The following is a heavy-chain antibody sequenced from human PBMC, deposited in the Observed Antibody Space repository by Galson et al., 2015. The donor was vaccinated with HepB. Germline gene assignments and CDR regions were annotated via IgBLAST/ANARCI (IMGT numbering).Heavy chain of an antibody. CDR3: AKDLRKSDRAAYVDY. D-gene: IGHD2-15*01. V-gene: IGHV3-23*01. CDR1: GFTFSSYA. CDR2: ISGSGGST. Sequence: SLRLSCAASGFTFSSYAMSWVRQAPGKGLEWVSAISGSGGSTYYADSVKGRFTISRDNSKNTLYLQMNSLRAEDTAVYYCAKDLRKSDRAAYVDYWGQGTLVTVSS. J-gene: IGHJ4*02.